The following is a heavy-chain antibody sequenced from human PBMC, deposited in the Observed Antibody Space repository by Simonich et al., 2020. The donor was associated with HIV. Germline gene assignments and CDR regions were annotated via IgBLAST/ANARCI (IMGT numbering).Heavy chain of an antibody. Sequence: EVQLVESGGGLVQPGGSLRLSCAASGFTFSSYSMNWVRQGQGKGVEWVSYMSSSSSTIYYADSVKGRFTISRDNAKNSLYLQMNSLRAEDTAVYYCARDFDYYDSSGYYYGYFDYWGQGTLVTVSS. J-gene: IGHJ4*02. D-gene: IGHD3-22*01. CDR3: ARDFDYYDSSGYYYGYFDY. CDR1: GFTFSSYS. CDR2: MSSSSSTI. V-gene: IGHV3-48*01.